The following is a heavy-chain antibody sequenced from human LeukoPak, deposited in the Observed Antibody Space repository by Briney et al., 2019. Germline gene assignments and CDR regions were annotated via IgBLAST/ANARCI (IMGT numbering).Heavy chain of an antibody. Sequence: PGGSLRLSCAASGFTFSSYSMNWVRQAPGKGLEWVSSISSSSSYIYYADSVKGRFTISRDNAKNSLYLQMNSLRAEDTAVYYCARDTSHTAGTSWFDPWGQGTLVTVPS. CDR1: GFTFSSYS. J-gene: IGHJ5*02. V-gene: IGHV3-21*01. CDR2: ISSSSSYI. CDR3: ARDTSHTAGTSWFDP. D-gene: IGHD6-13*01.